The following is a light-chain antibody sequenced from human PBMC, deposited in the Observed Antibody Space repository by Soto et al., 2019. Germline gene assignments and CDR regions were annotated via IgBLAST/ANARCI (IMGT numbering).Light chain of an antibody. CDR1: QSVDTW. CDR2: RAS. V-gene: IGKV1-5*03. J-gene: IGKJ1*01. CDR3: QQYNNYPRT. Sequence: DIQMTQFPSTLSASVGDRVTITCRASQSVDTWLAWYQQKPGKAPSLLIYRASSLESGVPSRFSGSGSGTEFTLTIRSLQPDDFASYYCQQYNNYPRTFGQVTMVEVK.